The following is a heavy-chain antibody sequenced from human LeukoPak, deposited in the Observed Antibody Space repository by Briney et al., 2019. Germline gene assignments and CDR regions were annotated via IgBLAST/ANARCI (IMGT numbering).Heavy chain of an antibody. CDR2: IYTSGST. J-gene: IGHJ4*02. CDR3: ARKRPWGLSRYFDY. D-gene: IGHD7-27*01. Sequence: PSETLSLTCTVSGGSISSDLYYWSWIRQPAGKGLEWIGRIYTSGSTNYNPSLKSRVTISLDTSKNQFSLKLSSVTAADTAVYYCARKRPWGLSRYFDYWGQGTLVTVSS. CDR1: GGSISSDLYY. V-gene: IGHV4-61*02.